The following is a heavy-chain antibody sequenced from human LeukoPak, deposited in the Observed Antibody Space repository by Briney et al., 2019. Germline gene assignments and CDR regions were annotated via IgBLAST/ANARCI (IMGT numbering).Heavy chain of an antibody. D-gene: IGHD2-2*01. CDR3: ARGGDIVVVPAAMDYYYGMDV. Sequence: GGSLRLSCAVSGFTLSSYSMNWVRQAPGKGLEWVSSISSSSSHIYYADSVKGRFTISRDNAKNSLYLQMNSLRAEDTAVYYCARGGDIVVVPAAMDYYYGMDVWGQGTTVTVSS. CDR2: ISSSSSHI. V-gene: IGHV3-21*01. CDR1: GFTLSSYS. J-gene: IGHJ6*02.